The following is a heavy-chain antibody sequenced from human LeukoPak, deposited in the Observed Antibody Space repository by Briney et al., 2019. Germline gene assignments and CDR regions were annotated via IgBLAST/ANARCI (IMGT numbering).Heavy chain of an antibody. V-gene: IGHV6-1*01. CDR1: GDSVSSNSAA. CDR3: ARGTPSFRGVILEHPSDAFDI. D-gene: IGHD3-16*01. Sequence: SQTLSLTCAISGDSVSSNSAAWNWIRQSPSRGLEWLGRTYYRSKWYNDYAVSVKSRITINPDTSKNQFSLQLNSVTPEDTAVYYCARGTPSFRGVILEHPSDAFDIWGQGTMVTVSS. J-gene: IGHJ3*02. CDR2: TYYRSKWYN.